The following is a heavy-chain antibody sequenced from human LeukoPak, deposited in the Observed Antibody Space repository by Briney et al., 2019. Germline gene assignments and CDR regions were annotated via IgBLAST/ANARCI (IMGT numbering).Heavy chain of an antibody. CDR3: AREGDYKVGHYYYGLDV. CDR2: TYYRSKWYN. D-gene: IGHD4-11*01. J-gene: IGHJ6*02. V-gene: IGHV6-1*01. CDR1: GDSVSSNSAA. Sequence: SQTLPLTCAISGDSVSSNSAAWNWIRQSPSRGLEWLGRTYYRSKWYNDYAVSAKSRITINPDTSKNQFSLHLSSVTPEDTAVYYCAREGDYKVGHYYYGLDVWGQGTTVTVSS.